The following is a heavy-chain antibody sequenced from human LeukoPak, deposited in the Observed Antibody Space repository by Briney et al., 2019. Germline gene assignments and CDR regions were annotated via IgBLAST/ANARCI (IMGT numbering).Heavy chain of an antibody. CDR1: GGSISSGSYY. J-gene: IGHJ4*02. Sequence: SQTLSLTCTVSGGSISSGSYYWSWSRQPAVKGLEWIGRIYTSGSTNYNPSLKSRVTISVDTSKNPFSLKLSSVTAADTAVYYCARTPRFCSSTSCRGDYWGQGTLVTVSS. CDR2: IYTSGST. CDR3: ARTPRFCSSTSCRGDY. D-gene: IGHD2-2*01. V-gene: IGHV4-61*02.